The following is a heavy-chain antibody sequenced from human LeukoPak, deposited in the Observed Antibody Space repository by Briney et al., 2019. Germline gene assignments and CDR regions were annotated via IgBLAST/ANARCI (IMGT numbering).Heavy chain of an antibody. CDR3: ARDLTTYSGYDSGILVY. J-gene: IGHJ4*02. V-gene: IGHV3-33*01. CDR2: IWYDGSNK. D-gene: IGHD5-12*01. Sequence: GGSLRLSCAASGFTFSSYGMHWVRQAPGKGLEWVAVIWYDGSNKYYADSVKGRFTISRDNSKNTLYLQMNSLRAEDTAVYYCARDLTTYSGYDSGILVYWGQGTLVTVSS. CDR1: GFTFSSYG.